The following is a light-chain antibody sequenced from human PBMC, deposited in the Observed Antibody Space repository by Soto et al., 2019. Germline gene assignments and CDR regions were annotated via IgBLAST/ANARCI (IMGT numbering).Light chain of an antibody. Sequence: IVLTQSPGTLSLSPGERATLSCGASQSVTNNFLAWYQQKPGQAPRLLIYGASSRATGVPDRFSGSGSGTDFTLKISRMETGDVEVYYCQQYGTPLFSXGPGTKVHIK. V-gene: IGKV3-20*01. CDR3: QQYGTPLFS. J-gene: IGKJ3*01. CDR1: QSVTNNF. CDR2: GAS.